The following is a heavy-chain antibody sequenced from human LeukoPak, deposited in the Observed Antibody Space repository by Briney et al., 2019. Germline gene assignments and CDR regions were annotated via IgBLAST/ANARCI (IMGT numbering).Heavy chain of an antibody. CDR2: IYSSGTI. D-gene: IGHD3-9*01. CDR3: ARVGDYKGVY. Sequence: ASETLSLTCTVSGDSVSSGGYFWSWIRQPPGKGLEWIGYIYSSGTINYNPSLKSRVTISADTSKNQFSLKLSSVTAADTAVYYCARVGDYKGVYWGQGTLVSVSS. J-gene: IGHJ4*02. V-gene: IGHV4-61*08. CDR1: GDSVSSGGYF.